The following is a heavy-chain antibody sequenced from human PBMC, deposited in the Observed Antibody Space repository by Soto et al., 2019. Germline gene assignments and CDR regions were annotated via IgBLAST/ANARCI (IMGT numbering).Heavy chain of an antibody. V-gene: IGHV1-2*04. D-gene: IGHD6-13*01. J-gene: IGHJ4*02. CDR1: GYTLTELS. CDR2: INPDSGET. CDR3: AREAAGTGFDY. Sequence: ASVKVSCKVSGYTLTELSMHWVRQAPGKGLEWMGGINPDSGETNYAQKFQGWVTMTRDTSISTAYMELSRLRSDDTAVYYCAREAAGTGFDYWGQGTLVTVSS.